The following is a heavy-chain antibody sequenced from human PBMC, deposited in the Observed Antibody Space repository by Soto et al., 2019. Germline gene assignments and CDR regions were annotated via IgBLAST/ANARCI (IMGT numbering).Heavy chain of an antibody. CDR3: ARYNAASGTYYFDF. D-gene: IGHD6-13*01. CDR2: VYSGGGT. V-gene: IGHV4-59*01. CDR1: GGSLRGYS. Sequence: SETLSLTCTVSGGSLRGYSWSWIWQSPGKGLEWIGYVYSGGGTNYSPSFMGRVTISVDTTDNQFSLKLNSVTAADTAVYYCARYNAASGTYYFDFWGQGALVTVSS. J-gene: IGHJ4*02.